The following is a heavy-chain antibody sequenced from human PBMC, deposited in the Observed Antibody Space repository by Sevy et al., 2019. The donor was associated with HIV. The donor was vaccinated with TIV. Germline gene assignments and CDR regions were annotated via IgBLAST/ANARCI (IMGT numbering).Heavy chain of an antibody. CDR1: GYTLTAFA. V-gene: IGHV1-24*01. D-gene: IGHD3-22*01. J-gene: IGHJ4*02. CDR2: FDPEDHER. CDR3: ATTKDYYDSSAYPVDY. Sequence: AAVKVSCKVSGYTLTAFAMHWVRQAPRKGLERMGTFDPEDHERIYAQKFQGRVSMTEDTSADTAYMELSSLRSEDTAIYYCATTKDYYDSSAYPVDYWGQGTLVTVSS.